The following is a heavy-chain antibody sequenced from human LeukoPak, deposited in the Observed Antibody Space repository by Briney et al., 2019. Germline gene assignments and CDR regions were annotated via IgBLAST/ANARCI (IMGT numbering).Heavy chain of an antibody. Sequence: VASVKVSCKASGGTFSSFTISWVRQAPGQGLEWMGRIISILGIANYAQKFQGRVTITADKSTSTAYMELSRLRSEDTAVYYCARDHSFSLSRVLDYWGQGTLVTVSS. CDR2: IISILGIA. CDR3: ARDHSFSLSRVLDY. V-gene: IGHV1-69*04. CDR1: GGTFSSFT. D-gene: IGHD2-15*01. J-gene: IGHJ4*02.